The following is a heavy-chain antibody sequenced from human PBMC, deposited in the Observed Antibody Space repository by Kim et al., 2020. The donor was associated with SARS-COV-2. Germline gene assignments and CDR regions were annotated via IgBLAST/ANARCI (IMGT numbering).Heavy chain of an antibody. J-gene: IGHJ4*02. V-gene: IGHV3-7*04. Sequence: KYNVDSVKGRFTISRDNAKNSLYLQMNSLRAEDTAVYYCARLGSSSWNFDYWGQGTLVTVSS. CDR3: ARLGSSSWNFDY. CDR2: K. D-gene: IGHD6-13*01.